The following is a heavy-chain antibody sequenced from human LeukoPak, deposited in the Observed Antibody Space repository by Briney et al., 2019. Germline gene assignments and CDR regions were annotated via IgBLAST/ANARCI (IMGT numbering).Heavy chain of an antibody. V-gene: IGHV3-30*02. J-gene: IGHJ4*02. CDR2: IWYGGSNK. CDR1: GFTFSSYG. CDR3: AKGSYRGSSSPLDY. D-gene: IGHD6-6*01. Sequence: GGSLRLSCAASGFTFSSYGMHWVRQAPGKGLEWVAVIWYGGSNKYYADSVKGRFTISRDNSKNTLYLQMNSLRAEDTAVYYCAKGSYRGSSSPLDYWGQGTLVTVSS.